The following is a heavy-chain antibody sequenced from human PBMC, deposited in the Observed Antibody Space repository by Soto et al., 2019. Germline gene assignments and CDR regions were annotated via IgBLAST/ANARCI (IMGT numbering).Heavy chain of an antibody. D-gene: IGHD6-13*01. CDR2: LYNAGST. J-gene: IGHJ4*02. Sequence: SETLSLTCTVSGGSISRYYWSWIRQPPGKGLEWIGYLYNAGSTIYNPSLKSRVTISVDMSQNQFSLNLNYVTAADTAVYYCARGSTGYSSSWYRYWGQGTLVTVSS. CDR1: GGSISRYY. CDR3: ARGSTGYSSSWYRY. V-gene: IGHV4-59*01.